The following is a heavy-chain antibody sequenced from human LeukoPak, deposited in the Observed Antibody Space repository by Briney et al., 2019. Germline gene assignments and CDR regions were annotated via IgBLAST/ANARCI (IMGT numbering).Heavy chain of an antibody. CDR1: GGSISSSSYF. D-gene: IGHD3-10*01. CDR3: ARDGSHYYFDY. Sequence: SETLSLTCTVSGGSISSSSYFWGWIRQSPGKGLEWIGSIYSSGTTYYNPSLKSRVTISVDTSKNQFSLRLSSVTAADTAVFYCARDGSHYYFDYWGQGTLVTVSS. V-gene: IGHV4-39*07. CDR2: IYSSGTT. J-gene: IGHJ4*02.